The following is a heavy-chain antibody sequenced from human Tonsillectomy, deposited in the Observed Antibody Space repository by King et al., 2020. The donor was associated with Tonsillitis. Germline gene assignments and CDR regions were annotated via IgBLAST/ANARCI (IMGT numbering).Heavy chain of an antibody. CDR1: GFSFSTYW. CDR3: AGGGGWILDY. D-gene: IGHD6-19*01. CDR2: IKQDGSET. V-gene: IGHV3-7*03. Sequence: VQLVESGGGLVQPGGSLRLSCEVSGFSFSTYWVMWVRQAPGKGLEWVATIKQDGSETSYVDSVKGRFTISRDSAKNSVSLQMVSLRAEDTAVYYCAGGGGWILDYWGQGTLVTVSS. J-gene: IGHJ4*02.